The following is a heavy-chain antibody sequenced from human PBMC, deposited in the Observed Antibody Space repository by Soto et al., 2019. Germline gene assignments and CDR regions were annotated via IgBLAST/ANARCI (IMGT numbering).Heavy chain of an antibody. CDR3: GGQAVRGCGEGGRAGV. Sequence: QVQLVQSGAEVKKPGSSVKVSCKASGGTFSSYTISWVRQAPGQGLEWMGRIIPIRGIANYAQKFQVGVPIAAEKTASKALREVGRMKCEETAVVYGGGQAVRGCGEGGRAGVWGQGTLVNVSS. V-gene: IGHV1-69*02. J-gene: IGHJ4*02. D-gene: IGHD3-10*01. CDR2: IIPIRGIA. CDR1: GGTFSSYT.